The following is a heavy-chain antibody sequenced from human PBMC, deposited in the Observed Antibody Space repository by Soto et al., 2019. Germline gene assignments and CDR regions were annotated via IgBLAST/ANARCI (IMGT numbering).Heavy chain of an antibody. CDR1: GGSISSSSYY. J-gene: IGHJ5*02. CDR3: ARHYCSSTSCYSLLFKSSNWFDP. Sequence: SETLSLTCTVSGGSISSSSYYWGWIRQPPGKELEWIGSIYYSGSTYYNPSLKSRVTISVDTSKNQFSLKLNSVTAADTAVYDFARHYCSSTSCYSLLFKSSNWFDPWGQGTLVTVS. V-gene: IGHV4-39*01. CDR2: IYYSGST. D-gene: IGHD2-2*01.